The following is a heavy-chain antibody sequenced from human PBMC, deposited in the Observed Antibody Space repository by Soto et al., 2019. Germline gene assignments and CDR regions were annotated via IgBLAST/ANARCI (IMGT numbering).Heavy chain of an antibody. CDR2: IIPIFGTA. D-gene: IGHD6-13*01. CDR1: GGTFSSYA. V-gene: IGHV1-69*13. Sequence: ASVKVSCKASGGTFSSYAISWVRQAPGQGLEWMGGIIPIFGTANYAQKFQGRVTITADESTSTAYMELSSLRSEDTAVYYCARRSAATGVDYYYGMDVWGQGTTVTVSS. CDR3: ARRSAATGVDYYYGMDV. J-gene: IGHJ6*02.